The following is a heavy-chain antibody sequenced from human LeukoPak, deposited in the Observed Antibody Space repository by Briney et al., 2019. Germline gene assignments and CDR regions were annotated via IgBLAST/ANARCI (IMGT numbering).Heavy chain of an antibody. D-gene: IGHD6-13*01. Sequence: SETLSLTCAVYGGSFSGYYWSWIRQPPGKGLEWIGEINHSGSTNYNPSLKSRVTISVDTSKNQLSLKLSSVTAADTGVYYCARVFGAAGAIGVFDLWGQGTLVTVSS. CDR1: GGSFSGYY. CDR3: ARVFGAAGAIGVFDL. J-gene: IGHJ4*02. CDR2: INHSGST. V-gene: IGHV4-34*01.